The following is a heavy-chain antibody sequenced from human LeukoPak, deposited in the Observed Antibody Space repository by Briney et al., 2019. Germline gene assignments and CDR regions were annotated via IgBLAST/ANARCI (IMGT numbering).Heavy chain of an antibody. J-gene: IGHJ6*02. D-gene: IGHD6-13*01. CDR1: GFPFSSYA. CDR2: ISSSGSNT. Sequence: PGGSLRLSCAASGFPFSSYAMSWVRQAPGKGLEWVSGISSSGSNTYYAGSVKGRFTISRDNSKDTLYLQMNSLRAEDTAVYYCAKDHYPAAVPNWYYGLDVWGQGTTVTVSS. CDR3: AKDHYPAAVPNWYYGLDV. V-gene: IGHV3-23*01.